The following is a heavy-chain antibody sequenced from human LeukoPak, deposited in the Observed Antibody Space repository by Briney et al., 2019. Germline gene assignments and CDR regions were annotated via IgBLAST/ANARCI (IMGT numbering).Heavy chain of an antibody. D-gene: IGHD3/OR15-3a*01. CDR3: VANSYGSRLDDAFDI. CDR1: GFSLSTSGMA. CDR2: IYWDGDQ. J-gene: IGHJ3*02. V-gene: IGHV2-5*02. Sequence: SGPTLVNPTQTLTLTCSFSGFSLSTSGMAVGWIRQPPGRAPEWLALIYWDGDQRYRPSLRSRLTITKVTSRNQVVLSMTNMDPVDTATYFCVANSYGSRLDDAFDIWGRGTKVTVSS.